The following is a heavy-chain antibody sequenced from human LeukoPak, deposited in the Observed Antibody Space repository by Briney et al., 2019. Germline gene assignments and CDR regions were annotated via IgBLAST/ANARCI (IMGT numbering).Heavy chain of an antibody. D-gene: IGHD5-12*01. V-gene: IGHV1-46*01. CDR3: ARHAYSGYDPFDY. CDR2: INCSGGTA. CDR1: GYTFSSYY. Sequence: ASVKVSCKTSGYTFSSYYIHWVRQAPGQGLEWVGVINCSGGTATYAQKFQGRVTMTRDTSTSTAYMELSSLRSEDTAVYHCARHAYSGYDPFDYWGQGTLVTVSS. J-gene: IGHJ4*02.